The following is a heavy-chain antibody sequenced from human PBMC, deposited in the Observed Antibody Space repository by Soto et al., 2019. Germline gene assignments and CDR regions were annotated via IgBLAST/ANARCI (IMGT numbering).Heavy chain of an antibody. J-gene: IGHJ6*03. CDR3: ARDGAARRTSYYYYYYMDV. Sequence: SVKVSCKASGGTFSSYTISWVRQAPGQGLEWMGRIIPILGIANYAQKFQGRVTITADKSTSTAYMELSSLRSEDTAVYYCARDGAARRTSYYYYYYMDVWGKGTTVTVS. D-gene: IGHD6-6*01. CDR1: GGTFSSYT. CDR2: IIPILGIA. V-gene: IGHV1-69*04.